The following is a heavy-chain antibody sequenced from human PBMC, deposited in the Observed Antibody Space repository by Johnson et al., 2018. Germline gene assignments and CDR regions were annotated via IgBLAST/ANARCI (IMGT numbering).Heavy chain of an antibody. CDR2: IWYDGNRK. D-gene: IGHD3-10*02. CDR3: AKDDGRGAEFLHR. J-gene: IGHJ1*01. V-gene: IGHV3-33*03. Sequence: QVQLVESGGGVVQPGTSLRLSCAASGFMFSVFGMHWVRQVPGKGLQLVASIWYDGNRKFYTDSVKGRFTISRDNSNNMLYLQINSLRIEDTAIYYCAKDDGRGAEFLHRWGQGTLVSVSS. CDR1: GFMFSVFG.